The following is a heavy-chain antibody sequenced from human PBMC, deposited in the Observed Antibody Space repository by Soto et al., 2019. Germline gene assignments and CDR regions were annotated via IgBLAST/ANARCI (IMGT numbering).Heavy chain of an antibody. CDR3: ARPTYSYAYYYYYGMDV. J-gene: IGHJ6*02. Sequence: SGKVSCKASGGTFSSYAISWVRQAPGEGLEWMGGIIPIFGTANYAQKFQGRVTITADKSTSTAYMELSSLRSEDTAVYYCARPTYSYAYYYYYGMDVWGQGTTVTVSS. CDR1: GGTFSSYA. CDR2: IIPIFGTA. D-gene: IGHD5-18*01. V-gene: IGHV1-69*06.